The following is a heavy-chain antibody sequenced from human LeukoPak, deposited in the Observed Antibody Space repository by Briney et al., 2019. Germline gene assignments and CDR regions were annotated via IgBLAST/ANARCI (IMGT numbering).Heavy chain of an antibody. CDR1: GDSVSSNRAA. CDR2: TYYRSKWYN. CDR3: VGPTPADV. V-gene: IGHV6-1*01. J-gene: IGHJ6*02. Sequence: SQTLSLTCVISGDSVSSNRAAWNWVRQSPSRGLEWLGRTYYRSKWYNDYAVSVRGRITINPDTSKNQFSLQLQSVTPEDTAVYYCVGPTPADVWGQGTTVTVSS.